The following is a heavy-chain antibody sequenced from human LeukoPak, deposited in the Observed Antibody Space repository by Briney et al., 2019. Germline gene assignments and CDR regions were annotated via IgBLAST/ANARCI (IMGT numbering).Heavy chain of an antibody. D-gene: IGHD3-22*01. V-gene: IGHV3-48*01. J-gene: IGHJ3*02. CDR2: ISSSGSTI. Sequence: GGSLRLSCAASGFTFSSYSMNWVRQAPGKGLEWVSYISSSGSTIYYADSVKGRFTISRDNSKNTLYLQMNSLRAEDTAVYYCAKDLYDSSGYYPGGDIWGQGTMVTVSS. CDR1: GFTFSSYS. CDR3: AKDLYDSSGYYPGGDI.